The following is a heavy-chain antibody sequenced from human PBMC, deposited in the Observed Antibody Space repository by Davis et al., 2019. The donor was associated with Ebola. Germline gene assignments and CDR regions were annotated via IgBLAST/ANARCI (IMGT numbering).Heavy chain of an antibody. CDR3: ARRGYDFWSGYDY. Sequence: ETLSLTCTVSGGSISSYYWSWIRQPPGKGLEWMAIIYPGDSDTRYSPSFQGQVTISADKSISTAYLQWSSLKASDTAMYYCARRGYDFWSGYDYWGQGTLVTVS. J-gene: IGHJ4*02. D-gene: IGHD3-3*01. CDR1: GGSISSYY. V-gene: IGHV5-51*01. CDR2: IYPGDSDT.